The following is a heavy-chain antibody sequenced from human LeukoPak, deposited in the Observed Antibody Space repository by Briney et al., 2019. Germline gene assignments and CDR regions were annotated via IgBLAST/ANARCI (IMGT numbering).Heavy chain of an antibody. CDR3: ARIKADSSGWHHFDY. D-gene: IGHD6-19*01. J-gene: IGHJ4*02. V-gene: IGHV1-2*02. Sequence: ASVKVSCKASGYTFTGYYMHWVRQAPGQGLEWMGWINPNSGGTNYAQKFQGRVTMTRDTSISTAYMELSRLRSDDTAVYYCARIKADSSGWHHFDYWGQGTLVTVSS. CDR1: GYTFTGYY. CDR2: INPNSGGT.